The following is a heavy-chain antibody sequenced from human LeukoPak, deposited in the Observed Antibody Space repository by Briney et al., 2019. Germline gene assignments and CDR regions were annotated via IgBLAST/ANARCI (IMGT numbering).Heavy chain of an antibody. Sequence: LXLSXXXXGFTXXSYSMNWVRQAPGKGLEWVSSISSSSSYIYYADSVKGRFTISRDNAKNSLYLQMNSLRAEDTAVYYCARGLDEMSSSMDVWGQGTTVTVSS. CDR2: ISSSSSYI. V-gene: IGHV3-21*01. CDR1: GFTXXSYS. CDR3: ARGLDEMSSSMDV. J-gene: IGHJ6*02.